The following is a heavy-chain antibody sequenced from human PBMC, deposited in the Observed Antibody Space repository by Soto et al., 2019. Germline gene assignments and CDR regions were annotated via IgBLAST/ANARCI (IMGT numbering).Heavy chain of an antibody. V-gene: IGHV3-30-3*01. CDR2: ISYDGGNK. D-gene: IGHD3-10*01. CDR1: GFTFSNYA. J-gene: IGHJ4*02. CDR3: ARRGDDKGSFDY. Sequence: GGSLRLSCAASGFTFSNYAMHWVRQAPGKGLEWVAVISYDGGNKYYTDSVKGRFTISRDNSKNTLYLQMSSLRVEDTAVYYCARRGDDKGSFDYWGQGTLVTSPQ.